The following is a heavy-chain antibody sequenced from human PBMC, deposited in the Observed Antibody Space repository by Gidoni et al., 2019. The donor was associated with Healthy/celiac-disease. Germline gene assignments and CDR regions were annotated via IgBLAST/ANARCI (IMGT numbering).Heavy chain of an antibody. Sequence: EVQLVDSGGGLVRPGRSLRPPWAAPGFTFDDYAMHWVRQAPGKGLEWVSGISWNSGSIGYADSVKGRFTISRDNAKNSLYLQMNSLRAEDTALYYCAKAPATTNNWFDPWGQGTLVTVSS. CDR3: AKAPATTNNWFDP. CDR2: ISWNSGSI. V-gene: IGHV3-9*01. D-gene: IGHD2-2*01. CDR1: GFTFDDYA. J-gene: IGHJ5*02.